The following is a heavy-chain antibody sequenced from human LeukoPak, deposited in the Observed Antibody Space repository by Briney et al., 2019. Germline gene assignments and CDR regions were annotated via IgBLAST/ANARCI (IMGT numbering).Heavy chain of an antibody. Sequence: ETLSHTRTVSGGSISSYYWSWIRHTARKGLEWIGRIYTSGSTTYNPSLTSRVTMSVDTSKNQFSLKLSSVTAADTAVYYCARGDPAAGQNAAGSDYWGQGTLVTVSS. CDR3: ARGDPAAGQNAAGSDY. V-gene: IGHV4-4*07. J-gene: IGHJ4*02. CDR1: GGSISSYY. CDR2: IYTSGST. D-gene: IGHD6-13*01.